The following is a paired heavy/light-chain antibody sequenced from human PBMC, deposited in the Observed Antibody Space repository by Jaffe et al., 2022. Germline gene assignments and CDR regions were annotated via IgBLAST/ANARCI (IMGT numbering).Light chain of an antibody. J-gene: IGKJ4*01. Sequence: EIVLTQSPGTLSLSPGERATLSCRASQTISSTYLAWYQQKPGQAPRLLIYGASSRATGIPDRFSGSGSGTDFTLTVSRLEPEDFAVYYCQQYGSSPPLTFGGGTKVEIK. CDR2: GAS. V-gene: IGKV3-20*01. CDR1: QTISSTY. CDR3: QQYGSSPPLT.
Heavy chain of an antibody. J-gene: IGHJ6*03. V-gene: IGHV3-74*01. CDR2: INSDGSNT. Sequence: EVQLVESGGGLVQPGGSLRLSCAASGFTFSSYWMHWVRQAPGKGLVWVSRINSDGSNTSYADSVKGRFTISRDNAKNTLYLQMNSLRVEDTAVYYCARDPSRGSSWYRGRWDYMDVWGKGTTVTVSS. CDR1: GFTFSSYW. CDR3: ARDPSRGSSWYRGRWDYMDV. D-gene: IGHD6-13*01.